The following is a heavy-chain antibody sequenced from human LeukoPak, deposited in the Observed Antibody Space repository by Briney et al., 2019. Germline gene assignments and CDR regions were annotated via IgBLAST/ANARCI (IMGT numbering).Heavy chain of an antibody. D-gene: IGHD3-16*02. V-gene: IGHV3-7*01. CDR1: GFTFSNYW. CDR2: IRPDGRET. Sequence: PGGSLRLPCVVSGFTFSNYWMDWVRQAPGKGLGWVAFIRPDGRETNYAGSVKGRFTISRDNAKNSLYLQMNNLRVEDTAVYYCATRGDLSWFGALRHWSQGTVVTVSS. CDR3: ATRGDLSWFGALRH. J-gene: IGHJ4*02.